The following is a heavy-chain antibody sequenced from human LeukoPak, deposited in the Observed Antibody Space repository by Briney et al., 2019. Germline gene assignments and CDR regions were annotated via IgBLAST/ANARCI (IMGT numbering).Heavy chain of an antibody. CDR2: INPSGGST. Sequence: GASVRVSSKASGYTFTIYYMHWVRQAPGQGLEWMGLINPSGGSTSYAQKFQGRVTMTRDMTTSTVYIELSSLRSEDTAVYYCAKDPFIYWWGSYEDYWGQGTLVTVSS. V-gene: IGHV1-46*01. D-gene: IGHD3-16*01. J-gene: IGHJ4*02. CDR1: GYTFTIYY. CDR3: AKDPFIYWWGSYEDY.